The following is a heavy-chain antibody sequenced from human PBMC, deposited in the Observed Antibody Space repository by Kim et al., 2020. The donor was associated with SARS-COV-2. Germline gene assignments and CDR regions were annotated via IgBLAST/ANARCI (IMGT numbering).Heavy chain of an antibody. D-gene: IGHD3-22*01. V-gene: IGHV4-39*01. CDR1: GGSISSSSYY. CDR3: ARRGKNYYDSSGYYQGGSFDP. J-gene: IGHJ5*02. Sequence: SETLSLTCTVSGGSISSSSYYWGWIRQPPGKGLEWIGSIYYSGSTYYNPSLKSRVTISVDTSKNQFSLKLSSVTAADTAVYYCARRGKNYYDSSGYYQGGSFDPWGQGTLVTVSS. CDR2: IYYSGST.